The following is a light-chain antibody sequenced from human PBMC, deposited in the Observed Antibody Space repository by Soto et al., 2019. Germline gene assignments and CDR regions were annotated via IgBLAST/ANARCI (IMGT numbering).Light chain of an antibody. J-gene: IGLJ3*02. CDR3: QSYDSSLSGSV. CDR2: GNS. CDR1: SSKIGAGYD. Sequence: QSVLTQPPSVYGAPWQRVTISCTGSSSKIGAGYDVHWYQQLPGTAPKLLISGNSNRPSGVPDRFSGSKSGTSASLAITGLQAEDEADYYCQSYDSSLSGSVFGGGTKLTVL. V-gene: IGLV1-40*01.